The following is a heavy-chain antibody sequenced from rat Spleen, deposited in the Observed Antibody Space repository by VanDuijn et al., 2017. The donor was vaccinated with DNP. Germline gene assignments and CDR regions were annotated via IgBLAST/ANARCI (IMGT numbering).Heavy chain of an antibody. CDR2: IINDGKRT. D-gene: IGHD1-12*01. V-gene: IGHV5S10*01. CDR3: TTLNYYASLSGYFDY. J-gene: IGHJ1*01. Sequence: EVQLVESGGGLVQPGRSLKLSCAASGFTFSDYNMAWVRQAPKKGLDWVATIINDGKRTYYRDSVKGRFTISRDNVKNTLYLQMDSLRSEDTATYYCTTLNYYASLSGYFDYWGPGTMVTVSS. CDR1: GFTFSDYN.